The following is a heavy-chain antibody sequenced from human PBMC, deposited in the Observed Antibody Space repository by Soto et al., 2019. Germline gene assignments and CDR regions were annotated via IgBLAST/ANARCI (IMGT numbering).Heavy chain of an antibody. CDR2: VNPNSGGT. CDR1: GYTFSDHY. D-gene: IGHD3-10*01. J-gene: IGHJ4*02. V-gene: IGHV1-2*04. CDR3: ARAKNFGSGELDY. Sequence: QVQLVQSGAEVKQPGASVKVSCKASGYTFSDHYMLWVRQAPGQGLEWMGWVNPNSGGTIYAQKFQGWVTITRDTSTGTGYMELRGLKSDDTAVDYCARAKNFGSGELDYWGQGILVTVSS.